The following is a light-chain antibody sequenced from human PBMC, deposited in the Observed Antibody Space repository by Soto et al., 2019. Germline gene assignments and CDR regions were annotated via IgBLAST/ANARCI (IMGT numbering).Light chain of an antibody. CDR1: LSVSVY. J-gene: IGKJ5*01. V-gene: IGKV3-11*01. CDR3: HQCQYWPPIT. CDR2: GAS. Sequence: IVLTQSPATLSLSPGERATLSCRTSLSVSVYLDWYQQKPGQAPRLLISGASNRATGIPARFGGSGSGTDFTLTISSLESEDFGVYYCHQCQYWPPITFGQGTRLEI.